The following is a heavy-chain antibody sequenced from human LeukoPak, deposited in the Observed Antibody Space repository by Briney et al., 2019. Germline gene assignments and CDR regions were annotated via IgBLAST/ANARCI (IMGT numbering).Heavy chain of an antibody. Sequence: GGSLRLSCAASGFTFCSYAMSWVRQAPGKGLEWVSAISGSGGITYYADSVKGRFTISRDNSKSTLYLQMSSLRAEDTAVYYCAKELNDYVWGSYRYSLGYFQHWGQGTLVTVSS. CDR1: GFTFCSYA. V-gene: IGHV3-23*01. CDR3: AKELNDYVWGSYRYSLGYFQH. CDR2: ISGSGGIT. D-gene: IGHD3-16*02. J-gene: IGHJ1*01.